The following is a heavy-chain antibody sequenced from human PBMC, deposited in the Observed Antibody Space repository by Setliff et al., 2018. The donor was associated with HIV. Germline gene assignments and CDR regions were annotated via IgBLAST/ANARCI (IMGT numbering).Heavy chain of an antibody. D-gene: IGHD3-3*02. V-gene: IGHV4-31*03. CDR3: ARGRALGV. CDR1: GGSISSGGYY. Sequence: SETLSLTCTVSGGSISSGGYYWSWIRQHPGKGLEWIGYISYSGGTYYKPSLKSRVTISVDTSKNQFSLKLSSVTAADTAVYYCARGRALGVWGQGTMVTVSS. CDR2: ISYSGGT. J-gene: IGHJ3*01.